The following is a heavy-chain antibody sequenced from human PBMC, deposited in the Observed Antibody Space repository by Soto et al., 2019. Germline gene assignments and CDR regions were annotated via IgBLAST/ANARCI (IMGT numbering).Heavy chain of an antibody. CDR2: ISYDGGLQ. V-gene: IGHV3-30*03. CDR3: VSDRGYGHASVPYA. CDR1: GFTFSSYG. Sequence: QAQLVESGGGVVQPGRSLRLSCAASGFTFSSYGMHWVRQAPGTGLEWVAVISYDGGLQHYADSVKGRFTISRENFNKMLFLQMNSLIAEDTAVYYCVSDRGYGHASVPYAWGQGTLVSVSS. D-gene: IGHD5-18*01. J-gene: IGHJ5*02.